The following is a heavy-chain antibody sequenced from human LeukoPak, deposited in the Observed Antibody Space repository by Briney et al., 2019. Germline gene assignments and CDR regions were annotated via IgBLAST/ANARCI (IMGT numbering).Heavy chain of an antibody. CDR3: ARVTYYDFWSGSTQNWFDP. CDR1: GGSISSYY. CDR2: IYTSGST. Sequence: PSETLSLTCTVSGGSISSYYWSWIRQPAGKGLEWIGRIYTSGSTNYNPSLKSRVTMSVDTSKNQFSRKLSSVTAADTAVYYCARVTYYDFWSGSTQNWFDPWGQGTLVTVSS. D-gene: IGHD3-3*01. V-gene: IGHV4-4*07. J-gene: IGHJ5*02.